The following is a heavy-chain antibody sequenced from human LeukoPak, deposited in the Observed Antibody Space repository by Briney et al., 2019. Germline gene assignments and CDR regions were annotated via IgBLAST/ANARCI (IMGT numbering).Heavy chain of an antibody. CDR2: INQDDSQI. CDR3: ARGYYYSGTYYLSFFDY. V-gene: IGHV3-7*01. J-gene: IGHJ4*02. CDR1: GLTLNKYW. D-gene: IGHD3-10*01. Sequence: PGGSLRLPCVTSGLTLNKYWLTWVPQPSGKALEWVANINQDDSQIYYLESVEGRFTITRDNAKNSLHLQMNSLRVEDTAIYYCARGYYYSGTYYLSFFDYWGQGTLVTVSS.